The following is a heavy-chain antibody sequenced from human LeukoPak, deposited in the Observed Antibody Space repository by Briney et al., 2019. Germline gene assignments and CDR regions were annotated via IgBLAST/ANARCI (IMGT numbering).Heavy chain of an antibody. D-gene: IGHD6-13*01. Sequence: PGGSLRFSCAASGFTFSSYWMHWVRQAPGKGLVWVSRIHIGGSVTTYADSVKGRFTISRDNAKNTLYLQMNSLRAEDTAVYYCARDIAAVGNGFQHWGQGTLVTVSS. CDR1: GFTFSSYW. V-gene: IGHV3-74*01. J-gene: IGHJ1*01. CDR2: IHIGGSVT. CDR3: ARDIAAVGNGFQH.